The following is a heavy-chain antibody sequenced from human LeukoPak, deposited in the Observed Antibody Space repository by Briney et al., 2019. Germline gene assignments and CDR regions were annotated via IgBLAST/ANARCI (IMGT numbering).Heavy chain of an antibody. Sequence: PSETLSLTCTVSGGSVSRGSYYWSWIRQPPGKGLEWIGYIYYSGSTNYNPSLKSRVTISVDTSKNQFSLKLSSVTAADTAVYYCARDGEGPDGYNYRDGYYYYGMDVWGQGTTVTVSS. J-gene: IGHJ6*02. CDR1: GGSVSRGSYY. CDR2: IYYSGST. V-gene: IGHV4-61*01. CDR3: ARDGEGPDGYNYRDGYYYYGMDV. D-gene: IGHD5-24*01.